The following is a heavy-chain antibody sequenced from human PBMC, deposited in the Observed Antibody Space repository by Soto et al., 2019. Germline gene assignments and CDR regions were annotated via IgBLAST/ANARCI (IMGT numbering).Heavy chain of an antibody. CDR3: ARDSRYYDILTGSSGDLAY. D-gene: IGHD3-9*01. CDR1: GYTFTSYA. V-gene: IGHV1-3*01. J-gene: IGHJ4*02. Sequence: QVQLVQSGAEVKKPGASVKVSCKASGYTFTSYAMHWVRQAPGQRLEWMGWINAGNGNTKYSQKFQGRVTITRDTSASTAYMELSSLRSEDTAVYYCARDSRYYDILTGSSGDLAYWGQGTLVTVSS. CDR2: INAGNGNT.